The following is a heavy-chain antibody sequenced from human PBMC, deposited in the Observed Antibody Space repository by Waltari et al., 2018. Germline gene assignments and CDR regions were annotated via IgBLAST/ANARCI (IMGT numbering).Heavy chain of an antibody. CDR2: ISSSGSTI. CDR3: ARALDVMDV. V-gene: IGHV3-11*04. J-gene: IGHJ6*02. Sequence: QLQLVESGGGLVKPGGSLRPSCAVSGSPFSDYVTRWIRTAPGKGLEWVSYISSSGSTIYYADAVKGRFTISRDNAKNSLYLQMNSLRAEDTAVYYCARALDVMDVWGQGTTVTVSS. CDR1: GSPFSDYV.